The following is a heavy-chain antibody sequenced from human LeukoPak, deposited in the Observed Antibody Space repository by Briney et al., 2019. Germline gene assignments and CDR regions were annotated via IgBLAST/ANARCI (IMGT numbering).Heavy chain of an antibody. CDR3: ASLRYSASYYADY. D-gene: IGHD1-26*01. V-gene: IGHV3-30*03. CDR2: ISYDGNNK. CDR1: GFTFRNYG. J-gene: IGHJ4*02. Sequence: GGSLRLSCAASGFTFRNYGMHWVRQAPGKGLEWVSIISYDGNNKFYADPVKGRFAISRDNSKNTLYLQMNSLRAEDTAVYYCASLRYSASYYADYWGQGTLVTVSP.